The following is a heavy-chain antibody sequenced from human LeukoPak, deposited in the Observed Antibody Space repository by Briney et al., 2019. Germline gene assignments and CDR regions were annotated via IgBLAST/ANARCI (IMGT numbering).Heavy chain of an antibody. J-gene: IGHJ4*02. V-gene: IGHV3-23*01. Sequence: GGSLRLSCAASGLTFSSYAMSWVRQTPGKGLEWVSTITESGDNTHYTESVKGRFTFSRDNSRNTMYPQMNSLRAEDTAIYYCATDYTPYVGASADWGQGTLVTVSS. CDR1: GLTFSSYA. CDR3: ATDYTPYVGASAD. D-gene: IGHD1-26*01. CDR2: ITESGDNT.